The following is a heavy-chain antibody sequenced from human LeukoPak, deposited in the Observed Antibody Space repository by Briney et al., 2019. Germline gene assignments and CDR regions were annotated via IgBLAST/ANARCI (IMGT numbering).Heavy chain of an antibody. Sequence: PGGSLRLSCAASGFTFSSYAMHWVRQAPGKGLEWVAVISYDGSNKYYADSAKGRFTISRDNSKNTLYLQMNSLRAEDTAVYYCASLSYDSSGSSFDYWGQGTLVTVSS. CDR1: GFTFSSYA. V-gene: IGHV3-30-3*01. J-gene: IGHJ4*02. CDR3: ASLSYDSSGSSFDY. CDR2: ISYDGSNK. D-gene: IGHD3-22*01.